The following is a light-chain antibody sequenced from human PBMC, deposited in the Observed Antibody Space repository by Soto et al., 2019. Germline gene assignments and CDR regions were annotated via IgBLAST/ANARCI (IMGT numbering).Light chain of an antibody. CDR3: QQSYSTPPWT. CDR2: AAS. V-gene: IGKV1-39*01. CDR1: QSISSY. J-gene: IGKJ1*01. Sequence: DIQMTQSPSTLSASVGDTFTITCRAGQSISSYLNWYQQKPGKAPKLLIYAASSLQSGVPSRFSGSGSGTDFTLTISSLQPEDFATYYCQQSYSTPPWTFGQGTKVDIK.